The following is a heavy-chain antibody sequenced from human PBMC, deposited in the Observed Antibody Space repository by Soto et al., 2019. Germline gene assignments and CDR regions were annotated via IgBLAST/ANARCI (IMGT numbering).Heavy chain of an antibody. J-gene: IGHJ3*01. CDR2: ISYNGVHT. CDR1: EFTFSSSD. V-gene: IGHV3-23*01. CDR3: AKDRFSSGYDAFDV. D-gene: IGHD6-19*01. Sequence: GGSLRLSCAVSEFTFSSSDMSWVRQAPGKGLEWVAGISYNGVHTYTYYTDSVKGRFTISRDTSKNTLYLQMNSLRAADTAVYYCAKDRFSSGYDAFDVWGQGTMVTVSS.